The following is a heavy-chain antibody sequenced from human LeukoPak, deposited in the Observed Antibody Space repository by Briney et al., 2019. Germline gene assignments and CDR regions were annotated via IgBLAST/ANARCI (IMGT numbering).Heavy chain of an antibody. CDR1: GFTVSSNY. Sequence: SGGSLRLSCAASGFTVSSNYMSWVRQAPGKGLEWVSVIYSGGSTYYADSVKGRFTISRDNSKNTLYLQMNSLRAEDTAVYYCANRDKEYYYYYGMDVWGQGTTVTVSS. J-gene: IGHJ6*02. V-gene: IGHV3-53*01. CDR2: IYSGGST. D-gene: IGHD2-15*01. CDR3: ANRDKEYYYYYGMDV.